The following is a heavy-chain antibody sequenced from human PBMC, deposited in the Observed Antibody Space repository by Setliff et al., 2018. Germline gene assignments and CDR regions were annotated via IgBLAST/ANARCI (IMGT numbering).Heavy chain of an antibody. CDR3: ARDRGQLANGMDV. D-gene: IGHD6-6*01. CDR2: INAGNGNT. J-gene: IGHJ6*02. Sequence: ASVKVSCKASGGTFSSYAISWVRQAPGQGLEWMGGINAGNGNTKYSQKFQGRVTITRDTSASTAYMELSSLRSEDTAVYYCARDRGQLANGMDVWGQGTTVTVSS. CDR1: GGTFSSYA. V-gene: IGHV1-3*01.